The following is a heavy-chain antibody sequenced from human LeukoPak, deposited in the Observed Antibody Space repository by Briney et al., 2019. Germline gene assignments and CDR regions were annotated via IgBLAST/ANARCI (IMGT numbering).Heavy chain of an antibody. Sequence: KSSGTLSLTCTVSGGSISSSSYYWGWIRQPPGKGLEWIGSIYYSGSTYYNPSLKSRVTISVDTSKNQFSLKLSSVTAADTAVYYCARQFFSGGPSSFFDYWGQGTLVTVSS. D-gene: IGHD1-26*01. J-gene: IGHJ4*02. CDR1: GGSISSSSYY. V-gene: IGHV4-39*01. CDR2: IYYSGST. CDR3: ARQFFSGGPSSFFDY.